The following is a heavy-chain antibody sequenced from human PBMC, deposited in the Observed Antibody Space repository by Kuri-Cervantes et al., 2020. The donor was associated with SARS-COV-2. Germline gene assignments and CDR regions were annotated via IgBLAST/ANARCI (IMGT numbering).Heavy chain of an antibody. CDR1: GGSFSGYY. Sequence: SETLSLTCAVYGGSFSGYYWSWIRQPPGKGLEWIGEINHSGSTNYNPSLKSRVTISVDTSKNQFSLKLSSVTAADTAVYYCARDRKTVGWYFDLWGRGTLVTVSS. J-gene: IGHJ2*01. V-gene: IGHV4-34*01. CDR2: INHSGST. D-gene: IGHD4-11*01. CDR3: ARDRKTVGWYFDL.